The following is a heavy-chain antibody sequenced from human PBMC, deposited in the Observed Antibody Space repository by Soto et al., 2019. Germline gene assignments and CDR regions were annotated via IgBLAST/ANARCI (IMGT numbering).Heavy chain of an antibody. D-gene: IGHD3-3*01. CDR2: IVVGSGNT. Sequence: ASVKVSCKASGFTFTSSAVQWVRQARGKRLEWIGWIVVGSGNTNYAQKFQERVTITRDMSTSTAYMELSSLRSEDTAVYYCASNDFWSGYPSDYGMDVWGQGTTVTVS. CDR1: GFTFTSSA. CDR3: ASNDFWSGYPSDYGMDV. V-gene: IGHV1-58*01. J-gene: IGHJ6*02.